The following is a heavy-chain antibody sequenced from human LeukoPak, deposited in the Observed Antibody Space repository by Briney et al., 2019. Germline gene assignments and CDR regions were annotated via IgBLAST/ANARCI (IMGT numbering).Heavy chain of an antibody. CDR3: AKGLRGDWFDP. CDR2: ISSDGYRI. D-gene: IGHD3-10*01. Sequence: PGGSLRLSCAASGFTFSSYWMHWVRHAGGKGVVWVSRISSDGYRIIYADCVKGRFTIYRDNEKKTVYLQMNSLRAEDTAVYYCAKGLRGDWFDPWGQGTLVTVSS. CDR1: GFTFSSYW. J-gene: IGHJ5*02. V-gene: IGHV3-74*01.